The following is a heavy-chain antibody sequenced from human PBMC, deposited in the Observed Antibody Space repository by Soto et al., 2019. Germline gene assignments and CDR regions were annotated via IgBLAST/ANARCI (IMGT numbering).Heavy chain of an antibody. Sequence: SETLSLTCTVSCGSISSGSYSWSWIRQPPGKGLEWIGYIFHGGTTYYNPSLKSRVTISVDRSKSQFSLRLSSVTASDTAMYYCARGPYDSTGYFSAFDIWGQGTMVTVSS. V-gene: IGHV4-30-2*01. CDR2: IFHGGTT. J-gene: IGHJ3*02. CDR1: CGSISSGSYS. CDR3: ARGPYDSTGYFSAFDI. D-gene: IGHD3-22*01.